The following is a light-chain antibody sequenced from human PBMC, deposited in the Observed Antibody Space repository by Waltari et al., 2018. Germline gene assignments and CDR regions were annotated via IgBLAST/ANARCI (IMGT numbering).Light chain of an antibody. CDR2: QAS. J-gene: IGKJ2*01. CDR3: QQHHNSRYT. V-gene: IGKV1-5*03. Sequence: DIQMTQSPSPLSASVGDRVSITCRASQNINNWLAWYQQKPGQAPRLLIYQASILESEVPSRFSATGSGTEFTLTISGLQPDDFATYHCQQHHNSRYTFGQGTKLEI. CDR1: QNINNW.